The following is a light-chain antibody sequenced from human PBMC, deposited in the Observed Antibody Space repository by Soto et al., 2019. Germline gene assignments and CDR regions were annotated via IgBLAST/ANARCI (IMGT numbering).Light chain of an antibody. CDR2: GAS. CDR3: QQYGDYPYT. V-gene: IGKV3-20*01. Sequence: EIVLTQSPDTLSLSPGERATLSCRASHSVSGSYLAWFQQRPGQSPRLLIYGASKRDPDIPDRFSGSGSGTDFTFTISRLEPEHFAVYYCQQYGDYPYTFGQGTRLEI. CDR1: HSVSGSY. J-gene: IGKJ2*01.